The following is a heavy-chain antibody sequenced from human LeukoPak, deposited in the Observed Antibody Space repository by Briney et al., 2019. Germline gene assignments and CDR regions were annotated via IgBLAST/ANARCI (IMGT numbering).Heavy chain of an antibody. D-gene: IGHD1-14*01. V-gene: IGHV4-39*07. J-gene: IGHJ4*02. CDR2: IYYSGST. CDR1: GGSISSGSYY. CDR3: ARAPEYGLYYFDY. Sequence: PSETLSLTCTVPGGSISSGSYYWGWIRQPPGKGLEWIGSIYYSGSTYYNPSLKSRVTISVDTSKNQFSLKLSSVTAADTAVYYCARAPEYGLYYFDYWGQGTLVIVAS.